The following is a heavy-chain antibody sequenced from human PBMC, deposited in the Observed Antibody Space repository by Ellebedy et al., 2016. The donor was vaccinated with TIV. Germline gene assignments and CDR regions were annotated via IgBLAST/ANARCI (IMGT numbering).Heavy chain of an antibody. CDR2: IYSSGST. D-gene: IGHD1-26*01. Sequence: SETLSLXCPVSGGSISSYYWSWIRQPAGKGLEWIGRIYSSGSTNYNPSLKSRLTMSVDTSNNQFSLKLRSVTAADTAVYFCARGWSYYVEAFDIWGQGTMVTVSS. CDR1: GGSISSYY. CDR3: ARGWSYYVEAFDI. V-gene: IGHV4-4*07. J-gene: IGHJ3*02.